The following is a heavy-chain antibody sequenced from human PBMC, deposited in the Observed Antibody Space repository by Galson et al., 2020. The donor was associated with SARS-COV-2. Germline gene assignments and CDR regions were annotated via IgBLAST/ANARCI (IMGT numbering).Heavy chain of an antibody. Sequence: GESLKISCAASGFTFSSYGMHWVRQAPGTGLEWVALLWYDVSDKYYVDSVKGRFTISRDNSTNTVYLQMNSLRSEDTGVYYCAKGGPIVNYFYGMDVWGQGTTVTVSS. D-gene: IGHD1-26*01. CDR1: GFTFSSYG. V-gene: IGHV3-33*06. CDR3: AKGGPIVNYFYGMDV. CDR2: LWYDVSDK. J-gene: IGHJ6*02.